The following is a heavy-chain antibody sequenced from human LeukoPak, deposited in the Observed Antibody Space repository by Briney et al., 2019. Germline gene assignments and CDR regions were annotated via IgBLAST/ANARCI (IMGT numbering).Heavy chain of an antibody. CDR3: ARDWKTVTHTLDY. J-gene: IGHJ4*02. CDR1: GGTFRTFA. Sequence: SVKVSCKASGGTFRTFAISWVRQAPGQGLEWMGGIIPIFGTANYAQKLQGRVTMTTDTSTSIAYMELRSLRSDDTAVYYCARDWKTVTHTLDYWGQGTLVTVSS. D-gene: IGHD4-17*01. V-gene: IGHV1-69*05. CDR2: IIPIFGTA.